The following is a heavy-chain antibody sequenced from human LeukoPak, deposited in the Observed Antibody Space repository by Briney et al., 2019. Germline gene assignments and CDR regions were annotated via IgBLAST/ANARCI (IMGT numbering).Heavy chain of an antibody. CDR2: ITNSGGST. CDR1: GFTFSGYA. Sequence: PGGSLRLSCAGSGFTFSGYAMSWVRQAPGKGLEWVSGITNSGGSTDYADSVKGRFTVSRDNSKNTLYLQMNSLRAEDTAVYYCARVFDSWGQGTLVTVSS. V-gene: IGHV3-23*01. CDR3: ARVFDS. J-gene: IGHJ4*02.